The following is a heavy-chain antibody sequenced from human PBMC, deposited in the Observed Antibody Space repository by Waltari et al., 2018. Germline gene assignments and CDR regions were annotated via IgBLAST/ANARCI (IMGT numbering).Heavy chain of an antibody. Sequence: QLQLQESGPGLVKPSETLSLTCTVSGGSISSSHYYWGWVRQPPGKGLEWIATIYYTGSTYFNPSLKSRVTISVDTSKNQFSLRLSSVTAADTAVYYCASSYYDYVWGSYCLGDYWGQGTLVTVSS. CDR2: IYYTGST. V-gene: IGHV4-39*01. CDR3: ASSYYDYVWGSYCLGDY. CDR1: GGSISSSHYY. J-gene: IGHJ4*02. D-gene: IGHD3-16*02.